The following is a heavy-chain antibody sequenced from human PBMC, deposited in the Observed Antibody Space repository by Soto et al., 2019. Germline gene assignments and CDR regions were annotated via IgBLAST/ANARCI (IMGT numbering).Heavy chain of an antibody. V-gene: IGHV3-21*01. CDR3: ARDSRWNDGTYYYYYYGMDV. CDR1: GFTFSSYS. CDR2: ISSSSTYK. Sequence: EVQLVESGGGLVKPGGSLRLSCAASGFTFSSYSINWVRQAPGKGLEWVSSISSSSTYKNYADSVKGRFTISRDNAKNSLYLQMNRLRAADTSVYYCARDSRWNDGTYYYYYYGMDVWGQGTTVTVSS. D-gene: IGHD1-1*01. J-gene: IGHJ6*02.